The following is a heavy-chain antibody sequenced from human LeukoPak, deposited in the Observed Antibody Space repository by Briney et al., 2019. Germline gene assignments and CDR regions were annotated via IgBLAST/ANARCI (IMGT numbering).Heavy chain of an antibody. CDR1: GFTFSSNY. V-gene: IGHV3-53*01. Sequence: SGGSLRLSCAASGFTFSSNYMSWVRQAPGKGLEWVSVIYSGGSTYYADSVKGRFTISRDNSKNTLYLQMNSLRAEDTAVYYCARDAPGGGWYFTTNYYYGMDVWGQGTTVTVSS. CDR3: ARDAPGGGWYFTTNYYYGMDV. CDR2: IYSGGST. D-gene: IGHD6-19*01. J-gene: IGHJ6*02.